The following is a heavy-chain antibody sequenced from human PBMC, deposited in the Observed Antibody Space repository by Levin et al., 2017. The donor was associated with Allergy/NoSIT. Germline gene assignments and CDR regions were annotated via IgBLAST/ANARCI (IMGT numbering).Heavy chain of an antibody. CDR2: ISYDGSNK. CDR3: AKGGRIVVVTAIRD. Sequence: PGGSLRLSCAASGFTFSSYGMHWVRQAPGKGLEWVAVISYDGSNKYYADSVKGRFTISRDNSKNTLYLQMNSLRAEDTAVYYCAKGGRIVVVTAIRDWGQGTLVTVSS. CDR1: GFTFSSYG. V-gene: IGHV3-30*18. J-gene: IGHJ4*02. D-gene: IGHD2-21*02.